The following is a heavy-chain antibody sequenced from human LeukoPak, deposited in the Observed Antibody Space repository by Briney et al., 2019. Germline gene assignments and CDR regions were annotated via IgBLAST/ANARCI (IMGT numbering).Heavy chain of an antibody. CDR1: GFTFSSYE. V-gene: IGHV3-48*03. CDR3: AREYSSSPRYYYYGMDV. D-gene: IGHD6-6*01. CDR2: ISSSGSTI. Sequence: PGGSMRLSCAAYGFTFSSYEMNWVRHAPGKGLEWVSYISSSGSTIYYADSVKGRFTISRDNAKNSLYLQMNSLRAEDTAVYYCAREYSSSPRYYYYGMDVWGQGTTVTVSS. J-gene: IGHJ6*02.